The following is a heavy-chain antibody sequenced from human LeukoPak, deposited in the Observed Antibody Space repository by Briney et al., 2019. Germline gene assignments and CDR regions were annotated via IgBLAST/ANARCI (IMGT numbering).Heavy chain of an antibody. D-gene: IGHD2-8*01. V-gene: IGHV3-23*01. Sequence: PGGSPRLSCAASGFTFSSYAVSWVRQAPGKGLEWVSSISGSVGSTYYADSVKSRFTISRDNSKNTLYLQVNSLRAEDTAVYYCAKYESRAFNSPRDFWGQGTLVTVSS. J-gene: IGHJ4*02. CDR1: GFTFSSYA. CDR2: ISGSVGST. CDR3: AKYESRAFNSPRDF.